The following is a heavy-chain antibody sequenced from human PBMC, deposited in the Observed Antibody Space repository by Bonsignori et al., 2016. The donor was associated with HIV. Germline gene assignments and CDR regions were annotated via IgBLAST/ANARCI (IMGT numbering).Heavy chain of an antibody. CDR3: ARGHRVYNGRRQNPTLDY. CDR2: INHSGST. Sequence: WIRQPPGKGLEWIGEINHSGSTNYNPSLKSRVTISVDTSKNQFSLKLSSVTAADTAVYYCARGHRVYNGRRQNPTLDYWGQGTLVTVSS. D-gene: IGHD5-24*01. V-gene: IGHV4-34*01. J-gene: IGHJ4*02.